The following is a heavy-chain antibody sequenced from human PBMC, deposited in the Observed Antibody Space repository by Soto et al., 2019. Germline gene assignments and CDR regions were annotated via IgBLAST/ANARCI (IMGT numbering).Heavy chain of an antibody. J-gene: IGHJ4*02. V-gene: IGHV3-48*02. CDR3: ARDKSGGVGY. D-gene: IGHD2-15*01. Sequence: EVQLVESGGGLVQPGGSLRLSCAASGFTFSSYSMNWVRQAPGKGLEWVSYISSSSSTIYYADSVKGRFTISRDNGKNSLYLQMTSLRDEETALYYCARDKSGGVGYWGQGTLVTVSS. CDR2: ISSSSSTI. CDR1: GFTFSSYS.